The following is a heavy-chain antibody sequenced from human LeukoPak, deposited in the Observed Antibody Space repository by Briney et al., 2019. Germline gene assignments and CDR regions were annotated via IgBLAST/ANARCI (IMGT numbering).Heavy chain of an antibody. V-gene: IGHV1-8*01. CDR1: GFTFTSYD. Sequence: SVKVSCKASGFTFTSYDINWVRQASGQGLEWMGWMNPNNGNTGYAQKFQGRVTMTRDTSISTAYMELRGLRSEDTAVYYCVRDGEGVAISVNYWFDPWGQGTLVTVSS. D-gene: IGHD3-10*01. CDR2: MNPNNGNT. CDR3: VRDGEGVAISVNYWFDP. J-gene: IGHJ5*02.